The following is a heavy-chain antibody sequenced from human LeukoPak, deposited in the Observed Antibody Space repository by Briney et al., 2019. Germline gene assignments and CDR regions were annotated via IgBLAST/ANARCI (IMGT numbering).Heavy chain of an antibody. CDR3: ARGYGSGSNWFDP. J-gene: IGHJ5*02. Sequence: SSETLSLTCTVSGGSISTYYWNWIRQPAGKDLEWIGHIYSSGSTNYNPSLKSRVTMSVDTSKNQLSLKLNSVTAADTAVYYCARGYGSGSNWFDPWGQGTLVIVSS. CDR1: GGSISTYY. CDR2: IYSSGST. V-gene: IGHV4-4*07. D-gene: IGHD3-10*01.